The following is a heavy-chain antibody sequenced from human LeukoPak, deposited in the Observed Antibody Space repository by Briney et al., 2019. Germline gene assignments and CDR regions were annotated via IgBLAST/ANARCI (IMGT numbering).Heavy chain of an antibody. J-gene: IGHJ4*02. CDR2: TRNKANSYTT. CDR3: ARVLGYSSSWSDY. V-gene: IGHV3-72*01. CDR1: GFTFSDHY. Sequence: GGSLRLSCAASGFTFSDHYMDWVRQAPGKGLEWVGRTRNKANSYTTEYAASVKGRFTISRDDSKNSLYLQMNSLKTEDTAVYYCARVLGYSSSWSDYWGQGTLVTVSS. D-gene: IGHD6-13*01.